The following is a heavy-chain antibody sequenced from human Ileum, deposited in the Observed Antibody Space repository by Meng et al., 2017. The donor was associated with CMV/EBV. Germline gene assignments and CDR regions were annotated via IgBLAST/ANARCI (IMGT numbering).Heavy chain of an antibody. Sequence: VSGGSISGGGYYWSWIRQHPGKGLEWIGYIYYSGSTYNNPSLKSRVTISVDTSENKFSLKLSSVTAADTAVYYCARAPYSSSGWFDPWGQGTLVTVSS. CDR3: ARAPYSSSGWFDP. J-gene: IGHJ5*02. CDR1: GGSISGGGYY. CDR2: IYYSGST. V-gene: IGHV4-31*02. D-gene: IGHD6-6*01.